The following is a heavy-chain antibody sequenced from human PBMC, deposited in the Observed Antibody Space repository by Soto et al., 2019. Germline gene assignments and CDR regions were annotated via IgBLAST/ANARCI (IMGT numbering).Heavy chain of an antibody. CDR2: ISSSSSYI. J-gene: IGHJ3*02. D-gene: IGHD3-10*01. V-gene: IGHV3-21*01. CDR1: GFTFSTYS. CDR3: ARDRGGAVKAFDI. Sequence: EVQLVESGGGLVKPGGSLGLSCAASGFTFSTYSMNWVRQAPGKGLEWVSSISSSSSYIYYADSVKGRFTISRDNAKNQLYLQMNSLRAEETAVYNFARDRGGAVKAFDIWGQGKRVNVSS.